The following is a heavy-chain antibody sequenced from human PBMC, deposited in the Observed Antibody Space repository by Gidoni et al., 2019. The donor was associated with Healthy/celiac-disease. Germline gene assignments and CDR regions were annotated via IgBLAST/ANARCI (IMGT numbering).Heavy chain of an antibody. CDR3: ARRRVVIRAGENENDY. Sequence: QLQLQESGPGLVKPSETLSLTCTVSGGSISSSSYYWGWIRQPPGKGLEWIGSIYYSGSTYYNPSLKSRVTISVDTSKNQFSLKLSSVTAADTAVYYCARRRVVIRAGENENDYWGQGTLVTVSS. J-gene: IGHJ4*02. V-gene: IGHV4-39*01. CDR2: IYYSGST. D-gene: IGHD3-3*01. CDR1: GGSISSSSYY.